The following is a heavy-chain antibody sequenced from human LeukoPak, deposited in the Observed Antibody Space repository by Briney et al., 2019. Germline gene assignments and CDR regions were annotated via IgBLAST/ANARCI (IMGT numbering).Heavy chain of an antibody. CDR1: GGTSSSYA. V-gene: IGHV1-69*05. CDR2: IIPIFVTA. Sequence: ASVKVSCKASGGTSSSYAISWVRQAPGQGLEWMGRIIPIFVTANYAQKIQGRVTITTDESTSTAYMELSSLRSEDTAVYYCATRPYYYDSSGYYYEGGNWFDPWGQGTLVTVSS. CDR3: ATRPYYYDSSGYYYEGGNWFDP. J-gene: IGHJ5*02. D-gene: IGHD3-22*01.